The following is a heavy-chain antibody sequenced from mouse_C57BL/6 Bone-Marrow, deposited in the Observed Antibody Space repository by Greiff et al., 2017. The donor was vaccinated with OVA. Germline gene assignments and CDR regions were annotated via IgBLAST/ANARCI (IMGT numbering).Heavy chain of an antibody. J-gene: IGHJ2*01. CDR3: ARSGNCVYDLDY. D-gene: IGHD2-1*01. CDR1: GYTFTSYW. CDR2: IHPNSGST. V-gene: IGHV1-64*01. Sequence: QVQLQQPGAELVKPGASVKLSCKASGYTFTSYWMHWVKQRPGQGLEWIGMIHPNSGSTNYNEKFKSKATLTVDKSSSTAYMQLSSLTSEDSAVYYCARSGNCVYDLDYWGQGTTVTVSS.